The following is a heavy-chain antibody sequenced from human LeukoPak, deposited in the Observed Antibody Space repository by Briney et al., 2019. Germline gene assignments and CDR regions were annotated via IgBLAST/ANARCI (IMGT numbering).Heavy chain of an antibody. Sequence: PSETLSLTCTVSGGSISSGDYYWSWIRQPPGKGLKWIGYIYYSGSTYYNPSLKSRVTISVDTSKNQFSLKLSSVTAADTAVYYCARVVPAAMEIDYWGQGTLVTVSS. J-gene: IGHJ4*02. CDR3: ARVVPAAMEIDY. V-gene: IGHV4-30-4*01. CDR2: IYYSGST. D-gene: IGHD2-2*01. CDR1: GGSISSGDYY.